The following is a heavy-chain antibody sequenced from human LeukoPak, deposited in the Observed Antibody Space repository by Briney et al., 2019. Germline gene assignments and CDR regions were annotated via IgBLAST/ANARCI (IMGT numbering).Heavy chain of an antibody. CDR2: IYHSGST. CDR3: ARRSQITFGGVIVSDAFDI. Sequence: PSETLSLTCAVSGGSISSGGYSWSWIRQPPGKGLEWIGYIYHSGSTYYNPSLKSRVTISVDTSKNQFSLKLSSVTAADTAVYYCARRSQITFGGVIVSDAFDIWGQGTMVTVSS. CDR1: GGSISSGGYS. J-gene: IGHJ3*02. D-gene: IGHD3-16*02. V-gene: IGHV4-30-2*03.